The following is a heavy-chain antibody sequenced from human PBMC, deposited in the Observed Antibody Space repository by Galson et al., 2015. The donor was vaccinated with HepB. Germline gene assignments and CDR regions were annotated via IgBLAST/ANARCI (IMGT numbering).Heavy chain of an antibody. CDR3: ARAPDETFDY. CDR2: INHSGST. J-gene: IGHJ4*02. Sequence: ETLSLTCAVYGGSFSGYYWSWIRQPPGKGLEWIGEINHSGSTNYNPSLKSRVTISVDTSKNQFSLKLSSVTAADTAVYYCARAPDETFDYWGQGTLVTVSS. V-gene: IGHV4-34*01. CDR1: GGSFSGYY.